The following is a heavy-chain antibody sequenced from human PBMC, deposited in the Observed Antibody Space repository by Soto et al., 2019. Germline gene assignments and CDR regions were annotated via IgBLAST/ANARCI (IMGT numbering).Heavy chain of an antibody. V-gene: IGHV3-21*01. CDR2: ISSSGTYI. Sequence: GGSLRLSCAASGFTFSSYSMNWVRQAPGKGLEWVSSISSSGTYIYYADSVKGRFTISRDNAKNSLYLQMNSLRAEDTAVYYCARASYYYDGSGYHGYWGQGTLVTVSS. D-gene: IGHD3-22*01. CDR1: GFTFSSYS. CDR3: ARASYYYDGSGYHGY. J-gene: IGHJ4*02.